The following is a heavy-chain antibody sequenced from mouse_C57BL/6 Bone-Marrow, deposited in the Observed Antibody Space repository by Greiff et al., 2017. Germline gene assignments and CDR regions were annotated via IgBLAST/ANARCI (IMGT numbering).Heavy chain of an antibody. CDR3: ARPDDDVAWVAY. CDR2: IDPSDSYT. Sequence: QVQLQQPGAELVKPGASVKLSCKASGYTFTSYWMQWVKQRPGQGLEWIGEIDPSDSYTNYNQKFKGKATLTVDTSSSTAYMQLSSLTSEDSAVYYCARPDDDVAWVAYWGQGTLVTVSA. V-gene: IGHV1-50*01. CDR1: GYTFTSYW. J-gene: IGHJ3*01. D-gene: IGHD2-4*01.